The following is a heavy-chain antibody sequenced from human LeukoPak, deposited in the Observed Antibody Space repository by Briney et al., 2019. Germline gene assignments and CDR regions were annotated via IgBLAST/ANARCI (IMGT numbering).Heavy chain of an antibody. V-gene: IGHV4-59*12. J-gene: IGHJ4*02. Sequence: SETLSLTCTVSGGSISPYYWSWIRQPPGKGLEWIGYIYYSGSTNYNPSLNSRVTMSVDTSNNQFSLRLRSVTAADTAVYYCARDSSSWPFDYWGQGTLVTVSS. CDR2: IYYSGST. CDR3: ARDSSSWPFDY. D-gene: IGHD6-13*01. CDR1: GGSISPYY.